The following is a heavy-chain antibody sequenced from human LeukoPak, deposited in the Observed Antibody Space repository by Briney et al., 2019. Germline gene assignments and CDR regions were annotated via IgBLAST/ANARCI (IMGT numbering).Heavy chain of an antibody. V-gene: IGHV1-18*01. J-gene: IGHJ5*02. CDR3: ARGTTIAVAGRGRFDP. D-gene: IGHD6-19*01. Sequence: GASVKVSCKASGYTFTSYGISWVRQAPGQGLEWMGWISPYNGNTNYAQKLQGRVTMTTDTSTSTAYMELRSLRSDDTAVYYCARGTTIAVAGRGRFDPWGQGTLVTVSS. CDR2: ISPYNGNT. CDR1: GYTFTSYG.